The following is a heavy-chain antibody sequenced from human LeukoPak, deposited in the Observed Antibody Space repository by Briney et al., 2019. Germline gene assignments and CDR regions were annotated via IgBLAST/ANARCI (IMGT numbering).Heavy chain of an antibody. CDR1: GFTFSTYS. CDR3: AKAVAGTRGWFDP. J-gene: IGHJ5*02. V-gene: IGHV3-23*01. D-gene: IGHD6-19*01. Sequence: GGSLRLSCAASGFTFSTYSMNWVRQAPGKGLEWVSAISGSGGSTYYADSVKGRFTISRDNSKNTLYLQMNSLRAEDTAVYYCAKAVAGTRGWFDPWGQGTLVTVSS. CDR2: ISGSGGST.